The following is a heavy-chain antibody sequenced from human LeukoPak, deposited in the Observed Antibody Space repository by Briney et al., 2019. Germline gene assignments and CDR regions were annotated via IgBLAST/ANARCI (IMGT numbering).Heavy chain of an antibody. J-gene: IGHJ4*02. CDR2: ISAYNGKT. D-gene: IGHD1-26*01. Sequence: ASVKVSCKASGYTFTSYGISWVRQVPGQGLEWMGWISAYNGKTNYAQKFQGRVTMTTDTSTNTAYMELRSLRSDDTAVYYCARDPQQLVGATGGGFEYWGQGTLVTVSS. V-gene: IGHV1-18*01. CDR3: ARDPQQLVGATGGGFEY. CDR1: GYTFTSYG.